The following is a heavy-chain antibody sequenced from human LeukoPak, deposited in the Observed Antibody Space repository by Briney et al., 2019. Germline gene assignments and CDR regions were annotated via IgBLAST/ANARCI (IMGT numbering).Heavy chain of an antibody. J-gene: IGHJ4*02. Sequence: GGSLRLSCAASGFTFSSHGMHWVRQAPGKGLEWLAVIWYDGRQQLYAESVKGRFTISRDNSKNTLYLQMYSLRAEDTAIYYCAKDLMTLVRGAVTRWGQGTLVTVPS. D-gene: IGHD3-10*01. CDR2: IWYDGRQQ. V-gene: IGHV3-33*06. CDR1: GFTFSSHG. CDR3: AKDLMTLVRGAVTR.